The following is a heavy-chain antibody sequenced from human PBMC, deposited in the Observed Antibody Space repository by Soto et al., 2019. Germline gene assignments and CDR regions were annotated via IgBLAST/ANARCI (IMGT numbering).Heavy chain of an antibody. CDR3: ARDFTDSSGPTLGMGV. CDR1: GGSISSGGYY. V-gene: IGHV4-31*03. Sequence: PSETLSLTCTVSGGSISSGGYYWSWIRQHPGKGLEWIGYIYYSGSTYYNPSLKSRVTISVDTSKSQFSLKLSSVTAADTAVYNCARDFTDSSGPTLGMGVWGQGTTVTVSS. CDR2: IYYSGST. J-gene: IGHJ6*02. D-gene: IGHD6-19*01.